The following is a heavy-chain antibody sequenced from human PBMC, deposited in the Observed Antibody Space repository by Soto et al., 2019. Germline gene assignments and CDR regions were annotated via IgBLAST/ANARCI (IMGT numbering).Heavy chain of an antibody. V-gene: IGHV1-18*01. D-gene: IGHD3-22*01. CDR1: GYTFTSCG. J-gene: IGHJ3*02. CDR2: ISAYNGNT. CDR3: ARDRGYDSSGYYGAFHI. Sequence: ASVEVSCKASGYTFTSCGISWVRQAPGQGLEGMGWISAYNGNTNYAQKLQGRVTMTTDTSTSTAYMELRSLRSDDTAVYYCARDRGYDSSGYYGAFHIWGQATIVTVSS.